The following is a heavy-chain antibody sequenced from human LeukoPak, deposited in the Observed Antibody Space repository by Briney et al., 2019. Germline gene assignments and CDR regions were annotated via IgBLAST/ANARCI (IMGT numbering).Heavy chain of an antibody. CDR3: AKDFVRYFDWLPSYYYYYGMDV. D-gene: IGHD3-9*01. CDR2: ISGSGGST. J-gene: IGHJ6*02. CDR1: GFTFSSYA. Sequence: GGSLRLSCAASGFTFSSYAMSWVRQAPGKGLEWVSAISGSGGSTYYADSVKGRFTISRDNSKNTLYLQMNSLRAEDTAVYYCAKDFVRYFDWLPSYYYYYGMDVWGQGTTVTVSS. V-gene: IGHV3-23*01.